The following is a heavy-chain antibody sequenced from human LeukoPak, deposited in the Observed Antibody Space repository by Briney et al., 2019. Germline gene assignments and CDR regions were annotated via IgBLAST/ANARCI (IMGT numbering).Heavy chain of an antibody. V-gene: IGHV3-48*01. D-gene: IGHD5-12*01. J-gene: IGHJ4*01. CDR3: ARDHRYAFDN. CDR1: SFNFIDYS. CDR2: IGISSGNT. Sequence: PGGSLRLSCAASSFNFIDYSMNWVRQAPGKGLERISYIGISSGNTKYADSVKGRFTISRDKARNSLYLQMNSLRVEDTAMYYCARDHRYAFDNWGHGTLVTVSS.